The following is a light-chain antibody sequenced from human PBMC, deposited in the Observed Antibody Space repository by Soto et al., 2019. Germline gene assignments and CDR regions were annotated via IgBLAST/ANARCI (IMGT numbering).Light chain of an antibody. CDR1: QSVSSIY. Sequence: EIVLTQSPGTLSLSPGEGATLSCRASQSVSSIYLGWYQQKPGQAPRLLLYGTSSRATGIPDRFSGSGSGTDFTLTISRLEPEAFAVYYCQQYGSSPPTFGQGTKVEIK. CDR2: GTS. CDR3: QQYGSSPPT. V-gene: IGKV3-20*01. J-gene: IGKJ1*01.